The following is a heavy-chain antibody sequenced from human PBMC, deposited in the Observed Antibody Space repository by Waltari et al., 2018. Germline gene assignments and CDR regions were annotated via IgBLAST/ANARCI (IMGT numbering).Heavy chain of an antibody. J-gene: IGHJ4*02. V-gene: IGHV4-34*01. CDR1: GESFSDHF. CDR3: ARDLYYFDY. Sequence: QVQLDQWGEGLLKPSDTLSLTCAVYGESFSDHFWTWVRQSPGKGLEWIGQMNHRGNANYNPSLKSRVTISVDTSKNQFSLKLSSVTAADTAVYYCARDLYYFDYWGQGTLVTVSS. CDR2: MNHRGNA.